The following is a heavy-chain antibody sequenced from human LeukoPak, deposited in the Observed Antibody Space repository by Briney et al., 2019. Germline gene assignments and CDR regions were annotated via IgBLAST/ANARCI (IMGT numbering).Heavy chain of an antibody. CDR2: ISAYNGNT. J-gene: IGHJ3*02. V-gene: IGHV1-18*01. Sequence: ASVKVSCKASGGTFSSYAISWVRQAPGQGLEWMGWISAYNGNTNYAQKLQGRVTMTTDTSTSTVYMELSSLRSEDTAVYYCARLYYGNGGDAFDIWGQGTMVTVSS. CDR1: GGTFSSYA. D-gene: IGHD3-10*01. CDR3: ARLYYGNGGDAFDI.